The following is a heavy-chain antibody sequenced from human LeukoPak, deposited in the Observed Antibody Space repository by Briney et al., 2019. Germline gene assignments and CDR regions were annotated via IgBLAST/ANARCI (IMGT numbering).Heavy chain of an antibody. CDR2: IIPIFGTA. Sequence: ASVKVSCKASGGTFSSYAISWVRQAPGQGLEWMGGIIPIFGTANYAQKFQGRVTITADESTSTAYMELSSLRPEDTAVYYCARARARGGGDRLYYYYYYYMDVWGKGTTVTVSS. J-gene: IGHJ6*03. CDR3: ARARARGGGDRLYYYYYYYMDV. V-gene: IGHV1-69*13. D-gene: IGHD4-17*01. CDR1: GGTFSSYA.